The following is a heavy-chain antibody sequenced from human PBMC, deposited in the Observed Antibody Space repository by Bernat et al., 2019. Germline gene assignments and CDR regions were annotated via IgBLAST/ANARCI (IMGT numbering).Heavy chain of an antibody. Sequence: QVQLQESGPGLVKPSQTLSLTCTVSGGSISSGGYYWSWIRQHPGKGLEWIGYIYYSWCTYYNPSLKSRVTISVDTSKNQFSLKLSSVTAADTAVYYCARVGYSQILYYYYYGMDVWGQGTTVTVSS. J-gene: IGHJ6*02. CDR2: IYYSWCT. V-gene: IGHV4-31*03. D-gene: IGHD5-18*01. CDR1: GGSISSGGYY. CDR3: ARVGYSQILYYYYYGMDV.